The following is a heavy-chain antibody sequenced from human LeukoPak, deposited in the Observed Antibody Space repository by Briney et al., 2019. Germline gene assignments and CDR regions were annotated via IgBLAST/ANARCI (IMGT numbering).Heavy chain of an antibody. CDR1: GGSFSSYG. D-gene: IGHD3-16*02. Sequence: SVKVSCKASGGSFSSYGISWVRLAPGQGLEWMGGIIPIFGTPNHAQKFQGRVTITTDDSTSTAYMELSSLRSEDTAVYYCARDVRGYYYMDAWGEGTTVSVSS. CDR3: ARDVRGYYYMDA. V-gene: IGHV1-69*05. CDR2: IIPIFGTP. J-gene: IGHJ6*03.